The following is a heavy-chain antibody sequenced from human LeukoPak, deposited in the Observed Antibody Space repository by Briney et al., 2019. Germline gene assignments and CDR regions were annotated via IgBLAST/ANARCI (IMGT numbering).Heavy chain of an antibody. Sequence: PGESLRLSCAASGFTFSDYYMSWIRQAPGKGLEWVSYISSSGSTIYYADSVKGRFTISRDNAKNSLYLQMNSLRAEDTAVYYCARAKVYYYDSSGLFDPWGQGTLVTVSS. CDR3: ARAKVYYYDSSGLFDP. D-gene: IGHD3-22*01. CDR1: GFTFSDYY. V-gene: IGHV3-11*01. CDR2: ISSSGSTI. J-gene: IGHJ5*02.